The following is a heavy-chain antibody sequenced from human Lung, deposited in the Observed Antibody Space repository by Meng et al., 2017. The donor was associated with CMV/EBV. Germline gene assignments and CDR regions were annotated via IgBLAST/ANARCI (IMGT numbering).Heavy chain of an antibody. CDR2: IDDSGST. CDR1: GVSISSNIR. D-gene: IGHD1-26*01. V-gene: IGHV4-4*02. J-gene: IGHJ4*02. Sequence: QGKLLESGPGLVKPSGTRSLTCGVSGVSISSNIRWTWVRQPPGKGLEWIGDIDDSGSTNYNPSLNSRISISLDKSKNHFSLKVNSVTAADTAVYYCARGKQDAWELLAYWGQGALVTVAS. CDR3: ARGKQDAWELLAY.